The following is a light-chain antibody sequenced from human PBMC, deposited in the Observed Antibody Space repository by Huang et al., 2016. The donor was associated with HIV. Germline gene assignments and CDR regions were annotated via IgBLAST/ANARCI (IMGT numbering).Light chain of an antibody. CDR2: GAS. CDR3: QQYNNWPPWT. Sequence: EVVMTQLPATLPVSPGERATLSCRAIQSVSTKLAWYQQKPGQAPRLLIYGASTRPPGSPARCCASGSGTDFTLTIISLQSEDFAVYYCQQYNNWPPWTFGQGTRVEIK. V-gene: IGKV3-15*01. J-gene: IGKJ1*01. CDR1: QSVSTK.